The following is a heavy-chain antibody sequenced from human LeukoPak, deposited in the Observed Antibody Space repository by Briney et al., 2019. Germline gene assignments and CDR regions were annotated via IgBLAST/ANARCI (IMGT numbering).Heavy chain of an antibody. V-gene: IGHV3-48*02. CDR3: ASAGSTTLSGWFDH. CDR1: AFPFSSYS. J-gene: IGHJ5*02. Sequence: PGGSLRLSCTASAFPFSSYSMTWVRQAPGKGLEWISYISYSSSTIFYEESVKGRFTISRDNAKNSLYLQMNSLRDEDTAVYYCASAGSTTLSGWFDHWGQGSLVTVSS. CDR2: ISYSSSTI. D-gene: IGHD1-1*01.